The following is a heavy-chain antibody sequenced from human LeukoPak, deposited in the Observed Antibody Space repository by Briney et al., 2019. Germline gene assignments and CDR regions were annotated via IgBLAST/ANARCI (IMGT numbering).Heavy chain of an antibody. J-gene: IGHJ4*02. CDR3: ARGGGCLQSRNFDY. CDR1: GGTFSSYA. CDR2: IIPILGIA. Sequence: SVKVSCKASGGTFSSYAISWVRQAPGQGLEWMGRIIPILGIANYAQKFQGRVTITADKSTSTAYMELSSLRSEDTAVYYCARGGGCLQSRNFDYWGQGPLATVSS. D-gene: IGHD3-16*01. V-gene: IGHV1-69*04.